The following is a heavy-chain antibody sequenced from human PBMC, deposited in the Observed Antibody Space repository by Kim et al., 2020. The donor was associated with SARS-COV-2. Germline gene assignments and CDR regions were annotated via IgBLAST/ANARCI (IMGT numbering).Heavy chain of an antibody. J-gene: IGHJ4*02. CDR1: GFTFDDYA. V-gene: IGHV3-9*01. D-gene: IGHD6-13*01. CDR3: AKDIGGGQQLVNPGFDY. CDR2: ISWNSGSI. Sequence: GGSLRLSCAASGFTFDDYAMHWVRQAPGKGLEWVSGISWNSGSIGYADSVKGRFTISRDNANNSPYLQMNSLRAEDTALYYCAKDIGGGQQLVNPGFDYWGQGTLVTVSS.